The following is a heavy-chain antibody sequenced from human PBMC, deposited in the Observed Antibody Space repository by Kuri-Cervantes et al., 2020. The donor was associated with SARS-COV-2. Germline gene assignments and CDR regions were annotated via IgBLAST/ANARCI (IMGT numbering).Heavy chain of an antibody. V-gene: IGHV1-69*04. CDR1: GGTFSSYA. CDR2: INPILGIA. D-gene: IGHD3-10*01. Sequence: GGSLRLSCKASGGTFSSYAISWVRQAPGQGLEWMGRINPILGIANYAKEFQGRVTITADKSTSTAYMELSSLRSEDTAVYYCARSANYGPGSYYMSYGMDVWGQGTTVTVSS. CDR3: ARSANYGPGSYYMSYGMDV. J-gene: IGHJ6*02.